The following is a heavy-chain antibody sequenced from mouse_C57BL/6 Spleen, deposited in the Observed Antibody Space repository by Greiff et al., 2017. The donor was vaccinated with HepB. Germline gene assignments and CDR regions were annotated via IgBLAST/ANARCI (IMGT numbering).Heavy chain of an antibody. V-gene: IGHV5-4*01. J-gene: IGHJ3*01. Sequence: EVQLVESGGGLVKPGGSLKLSCAASGFTFSSYAMSWVRQTPEKRLEWVATISDGGSYTYYPDNVKGRFTISRDNAKNNLYLQMSHLKSEDTAMYYCARGDYDEDFFAYWGQGTLVTVSA. CDR3: ARGDYDEDFFAY. D-gene: IGHD2-4*01. CDR1: GFTFSSYA. CDR2: ISDGGSYT.